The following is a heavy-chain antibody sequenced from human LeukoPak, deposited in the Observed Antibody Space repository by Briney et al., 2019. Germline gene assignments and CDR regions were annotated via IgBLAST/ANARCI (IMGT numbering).Heavy chain of an antibody. V-gene: IGHV4-59*01. CDR2: IYYSGST. J-gene: IGHJ4*02. CDR3: ARGSREGIAAAGLIDY. D-gene: IGHD6-13*01. CDR1: GGSISSYY. Sequence: SETLSLTCTVSGGSISSYYWSWIRQPPGKGLEWIGYIYYSGSTNYNPSLKSRVTISVDTSKNQFSLKLSSATAADTAVYYCARGSREGIAAAGLIDYWGQGTLVTVSS.